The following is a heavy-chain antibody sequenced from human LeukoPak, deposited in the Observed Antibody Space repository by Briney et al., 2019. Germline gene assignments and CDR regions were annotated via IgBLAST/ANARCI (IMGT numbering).Heavy chain of an antibody. CDR2: TYYSGST. V-gene: IGHV4-59*12. Sequence: KTSETLSLTCTVSGGSISFYYWSWIRQPPGKGLEWIGYTYYSGSTYYNPSLKSRVTISVDTSKNQFSLKLSSVTAADTAVYSYARGPKPQWLFFDYWGQGTLVTVSS. CDR3: ARGPKPQWLFFDY. J-gene: IGHJ4*02. D-gene: IGHD6-19*01. CDR1: GGSISFYY.